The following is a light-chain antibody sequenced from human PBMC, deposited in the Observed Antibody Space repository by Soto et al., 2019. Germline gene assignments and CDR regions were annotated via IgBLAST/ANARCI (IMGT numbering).Light chain of an antibody. J-gene: IGKJ5*01. CDR1: QSVSID. Sequence: EIVMTQAPATLSVSPGEIATLSCSASQSVSIDLAWYQQKPGQAPRLLIYDASNRATGIPARFSGSGSGTDFTLTISSLEPEDFAVYYCQQSSNWPPFAFGQGTRLEIK. CDR3: QQSSNWPPFA. CDR2: DAS. V-gene: IGKV3-11*01.